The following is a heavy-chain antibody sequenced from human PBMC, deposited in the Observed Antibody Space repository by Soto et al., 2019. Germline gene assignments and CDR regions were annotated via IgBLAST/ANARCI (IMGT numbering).Heavy chain of an antibody. D-gene: IGHD5-12*01. CDR1: GFTFSGYA. Sequence: PGGSLRLSCAASGFTFSGYAMSWVRQAPGKGLEWVSTISGSGVSTYYVDSVEGRFTISRDNSKNTLHLHMSSLRAEDTAVYYCAKVLVATIGADYWGQGTLVTVSS. CDR3: AKVLVATIGADY. CDR2: ISGSGVST. V-gene: IGHV3-23*01. J-gene: IGHJ4*02.